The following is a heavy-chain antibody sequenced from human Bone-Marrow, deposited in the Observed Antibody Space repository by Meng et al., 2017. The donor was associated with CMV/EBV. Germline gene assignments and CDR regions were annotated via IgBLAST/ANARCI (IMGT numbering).Heavy chain of an antibody. V-gene: IGHV3-11*06. CDR1: GFTFSDYY. CDR2: ISSSSSYI. D-gene: IGHD2-2*01. J-gene: IGHJ5*02. CDR3: ARDLLSGGYCSSTSCSNWFDP. Sequence: GESLKISCAASGFTFSDYYMSWIRQAPGKGLEWVSSISSSSSYIYYADSVKGRFTISRDNAKNSLYLQMNSLRAEDTAVYYCARDLLSGGYCSSTSCSNWFDPWGQGTLVTVSS.